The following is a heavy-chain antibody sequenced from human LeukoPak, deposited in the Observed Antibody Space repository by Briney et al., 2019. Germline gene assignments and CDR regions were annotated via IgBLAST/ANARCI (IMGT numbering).Heavy chain of an antibody. CDR1: GGSISSSS. V-gene: IGHV3-48*01. CDR3: ARDPRRFLEWLSANWFDP. J-gene: IGHJ5*02. CDR2: ISSSSSTI. D-gene: IGHD3-3*01. Sequence: ETLSLTCTVSGGSISSSSYYWGWIRQAPGKGLEWVSYISSSSSTIYYADSVKGRFTISRDNAKNSLYLQMNSLRAEDTAVYYCARDPRRFLEWLSANWFDPWGQGTLVTVSS.